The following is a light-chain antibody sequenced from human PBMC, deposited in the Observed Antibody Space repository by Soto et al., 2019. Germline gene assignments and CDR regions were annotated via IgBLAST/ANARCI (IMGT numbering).Light chain of an antibody. V-gene: IGLV1-44*01. CDR1: TSSIGSNT. CDR3: AAWDNNLNGYV. Sequence: QSALTQPPSASGTPGQRVTISCSGDTSSIGSNTVSWYQQLPGTAPKLLIYTNDQRPSGVPDRFSGSKSGTSASLAISGLQSEDETDYYCAAWDNNLNGYVFGTGTKLTVL. CDR2: TND. J-gene: IGLJ1*01.